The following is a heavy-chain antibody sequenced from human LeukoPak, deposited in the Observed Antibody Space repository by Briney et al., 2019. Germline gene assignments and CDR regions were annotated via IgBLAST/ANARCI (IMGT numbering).Heavy chain of an antibody. Sequence: GGSLRLSCAASGFTSTPSELNWVRQAPGKGLEWISYISHTGSLIYYAASVKGRFTISRDNAKNFLYLQMNSLRVEDTGIYYCSSYCSEGTCYGYFHHWGQGTLVSVSS. CDR1: GFTSTPSE. CDR2: ISHTGSLI. D-gene: IGHD2-15*01. CDR3: SSYCSEGTCYGYFHH. J-gene: IGHJ1*01. V-gene: IGHV3-48*03.